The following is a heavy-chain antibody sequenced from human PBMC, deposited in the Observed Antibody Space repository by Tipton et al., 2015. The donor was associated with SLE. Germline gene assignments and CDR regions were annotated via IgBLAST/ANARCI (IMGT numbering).Heavy chain of an antibody. CDR1: GFTFDDYA. CDR2: ISWNSGST. J-gene: IGHJ6*02. CDR3: AKDPDIATPRYYSGMDV. V-gene: IGHV3-23*01. D-gene: IGHD2-15*01. Sequence: SLRLSCADSGFTFDDYAMHWVRQVPGKGLEWVSGISWNSGSTYYADSVKGRFTISRDNSKNTLYLQMNSLRAEDTAVYYCAKDPDIATPRYYSGMDVWGQGTTVTVSS.